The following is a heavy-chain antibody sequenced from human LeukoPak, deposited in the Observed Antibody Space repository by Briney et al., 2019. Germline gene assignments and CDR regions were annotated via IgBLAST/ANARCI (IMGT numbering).Heavy chain of an antibody. CDR3: AKDAYYYDSSPFQH. J-gene: IGHJ1*01. D-gene: IGHD3-22*01. V-gene: IGHV3-66*01. CDR1: GFTVSSNY. CDR2: IYSGGRT. Sequence: PGGSLRLSCAASGFTVSSNYMSWVRQAPGKGLEWVSVIYSGGRTYYADSVKGRFTMSRDNSKNTLYLQMNSLRAEDTAVYYCAKDAYYYDSSPFQHWGQGTLVTVSS.